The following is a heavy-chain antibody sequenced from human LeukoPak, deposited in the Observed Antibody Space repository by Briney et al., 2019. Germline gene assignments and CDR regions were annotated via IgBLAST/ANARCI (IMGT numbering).Heavy chain of an antibody. J-gene: IGHJ4*02. Sequence: PGGSLRLSCTASGFTFGDYAMSWVRQAPGKGLEWVGFIRSKASGGTTEYTASVKGRFTISRDDSKSIAYLQMNSLITEDTAIYYCTRGYSIDYWSQGTQVTVSS. D-gene: IGHD4-11*01. CDR2: IRSKASGGTT. CDR1: GFTFGDYA. CDR3: TRGYSIDY. V-gene: IGHV3-49*04.